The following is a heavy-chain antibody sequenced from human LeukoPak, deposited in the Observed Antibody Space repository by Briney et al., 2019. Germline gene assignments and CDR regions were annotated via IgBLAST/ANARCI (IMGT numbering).Heavy chain of an antibody. V-gene: IGHV3-9*01. J-gene: IGHJ4*02. CDR2: ISWNSGSI. CDR1: GFTFDDYA. D-gene: IGHD4-17*01. Sequence: PGRSLRLSCAASGFTFDDYAMHWVRQAPGKGLEWVSGISWNSGSIGYADSVKGRFTISRDNAKSSLYLQMNSLRAEDTALYYCAKDIRDYGDYPSFNYWGQGTLVTVSS. CDR3: AKDIRDYGDYPSFNY.